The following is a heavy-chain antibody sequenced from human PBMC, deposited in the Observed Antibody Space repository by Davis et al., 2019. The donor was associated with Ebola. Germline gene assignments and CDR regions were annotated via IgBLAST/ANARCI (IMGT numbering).Heavy chain of an antibody. V-gene: IGHV4-39*01. CDR1: GGSISGSSYY. D-gene: IGHD6-19*01. Sequence: SETLSLTCTVSGGSISGSSYYWAWLRQPPGKGLEWIGTIYYSGSTYYNPSLKSRVTISVDTARNQFSLKLSSVTAADTAVYYCAGQYGSGWYFVDYWGQGTLVTVSS. CDR3: AGQYGSGWYFVDY. CDR2: IYYSGST. J-gene: IGHJ4*02.